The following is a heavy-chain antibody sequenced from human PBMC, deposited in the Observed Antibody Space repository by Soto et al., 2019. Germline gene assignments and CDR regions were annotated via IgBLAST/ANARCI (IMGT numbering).Heavy chain of an antibody. CDR3: AYDQAVAGIYYYYRMDV. CDR1: GYTFTSYD. CDR2: MNPNSGNT. D-gene: IGHD6-19*01. J-gene: IGHJ6*02. V-gene: IGHV1-8*01. Sequence: ASVKVSCKASGYTFTSYDINWVRQATGQGLEWMGWMNPNSGNTGYAQKFQGRVTMTRNTSISTAYMELSSLRSEDTAVYYCAYDQAVAGIYYYYRMDVWGEGTTVT.